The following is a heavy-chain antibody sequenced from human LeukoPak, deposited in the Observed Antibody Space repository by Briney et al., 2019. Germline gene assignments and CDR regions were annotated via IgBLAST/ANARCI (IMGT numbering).Heavy chain of an antibody. CDR2: IYHSGST. Sequence: PSETLSLTCTVSGGSISSSNKYWGWIRQPPGKGLEWIGSIYHSGSTYYNPSLKSRLTISVDTSKNQFSLKLSSVTAADTAVYHCASAGDDYHYFDYWGQGTLVTVSS. CDR3: ASAGDDYHYFDY. J-gene: IGHJ4*02. CDR1: GGSISSSNKY. V-gene: IGHV4-39*07. D-gene: IGHD4-11*01.